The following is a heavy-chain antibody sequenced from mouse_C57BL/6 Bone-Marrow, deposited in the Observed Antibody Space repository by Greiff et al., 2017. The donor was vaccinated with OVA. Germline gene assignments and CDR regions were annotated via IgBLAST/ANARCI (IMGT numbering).Heavy chain of an antibody. J-gene: IGHJ4*01. D-gene: IGHD1-1*01. V-gene: IGHV1-81*01. CDR1: GYTFTSYG. CDR2: IYPRSGNT. Sequence: QVQLQQSGAELARPGASVKLSCKASGYTFTSYGISWVKQRTGQGLEWIGEIYPRSGNTYYNEKFKGKATLTADQSSSTAYMELRSLTSEDSAVYFCARGYYGSRGDYAMDYWGQGTSVTVSS. CDR3: ARGYYGSRGDYAMDY.